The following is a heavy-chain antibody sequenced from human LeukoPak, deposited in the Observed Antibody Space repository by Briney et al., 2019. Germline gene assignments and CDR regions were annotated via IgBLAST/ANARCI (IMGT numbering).Heavy chain of an antibody. Sequence: EASVKVSCKASGGTFSSYAISWVRQAPGQGLEWMGGIIPIFGTANYAQKFQGRVTITADKSTSTAYMELSSLRSEDTAVYYCAREVGATTVDWFDPWGQGTLVTVSS. J-gene: IGHJ5*02. CDR2: IIPIFGTA. CDR3: AREVGATTVDWFDP. V-gene: IGHV1-69*06. CDR1: GGTFSSYA. D-gene: IGHD1-26*01.